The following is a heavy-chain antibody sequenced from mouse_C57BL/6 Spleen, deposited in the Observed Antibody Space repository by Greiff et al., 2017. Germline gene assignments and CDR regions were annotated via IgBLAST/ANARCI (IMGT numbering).Heavy chain of an antibody. J-gene: IGHJ2*01. CDR3: ARHGSEEGY. V-gene: IGHV1-4*01. Sequence: VKLMESGAELARPGASVKMSCKASGYTFTSYTMHWVKQRPGQGLEWIGYINPSSGYTKYNQKFKDKATLTADKSSSTAYMQLSSLTSEDSAVYYCARHGSEEGYWGQGTTLTVSS. CDR2: INPSSGYT. CDR1: GYTFTSYT. D-gene: IGHD1-1*01.